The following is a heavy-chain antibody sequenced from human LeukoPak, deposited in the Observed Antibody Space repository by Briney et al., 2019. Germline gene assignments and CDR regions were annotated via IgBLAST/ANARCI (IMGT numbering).Heavy chain of an antibody. Sequence: PGGSLRLSCAASGFTFNIYAMNWVRQAPGKGLEWVSSISSSSSYIYYADSVKGRFTISRDNAKNSLYLQMNSLRAEDTAVYYCARDRIGGGSFDYWGQGTLVTVSS. CDR2: ISSSSSYI. CDR1: GFTFNIYA. CDR3: ARDRIGGGSFDY. V-gene: IGHV3-21*01. D-gene: IGHD2/OR15-2a*01. J-gene: IGHJ4*02.